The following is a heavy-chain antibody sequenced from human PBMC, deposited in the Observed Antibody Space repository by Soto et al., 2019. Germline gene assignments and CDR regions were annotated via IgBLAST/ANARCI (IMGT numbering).Heavy chain of an antibody. CDR1: GGSISSGDYY. CDR3: ARGGRGYYDSSGTNWFDP. V-gene: IGHV4-30-4*01. Sequence: LSLTCTVSGGSISSGDYYWSWIRQPPGKGLEWMGYIYYSGSTYYNPSLKSRVTISVDTSKNQFSLKLSSVTAADTAVYYCARGGRGYYDSSGTNWFDPWGQGTLVTVSS. D-gene: IGHD3-22*01. CDR2: IYYSGST. J-gene: IGHJ5*02.